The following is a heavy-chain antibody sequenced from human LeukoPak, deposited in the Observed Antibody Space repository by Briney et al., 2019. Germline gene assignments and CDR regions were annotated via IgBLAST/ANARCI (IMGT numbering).Heavy chain of an antibody. CDR2: IYYSGST. D-gene: IGHD6-6*01. Sequence: SETLSLTCTVSGGSISSSSYYWGWIRQPPWKGLEWIGSIYYSGSTYYNPSLKGRVTISVDTSKNQFSLKLSSVTAADTAVYYCARRYSSSSVRAFDIWGQGTMVTVSS. CDR1: GGSISSSSYY. CDR3: ARRYSSSSVRAFDI. V-gene: IGHV4-39*01. J-gene: IGHJ3*02.